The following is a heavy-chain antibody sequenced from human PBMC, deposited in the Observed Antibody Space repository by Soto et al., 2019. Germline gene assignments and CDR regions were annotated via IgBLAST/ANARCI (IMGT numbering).Heavy chain of an antibody. CDR1: GGTFNSYT. CDR2: IIPIFGTA. Sequence: SVKVSCKASGGTFNSYTISWVRQAPGQGLEWMGGIIPIFGTANYAQKFQGRVTITADESTSTVYMELSSLRSEDTAVYYCARDLRPIWSYYDNSVLKNQAFDYWGQGTLVTVSS. J-gene: IGHJ4*02. V-gene: IGHV1-69*13. CDR3: ARDLRPIWSYYDNSVLKNQAFDY. D-gene: IGHD3-22*01.